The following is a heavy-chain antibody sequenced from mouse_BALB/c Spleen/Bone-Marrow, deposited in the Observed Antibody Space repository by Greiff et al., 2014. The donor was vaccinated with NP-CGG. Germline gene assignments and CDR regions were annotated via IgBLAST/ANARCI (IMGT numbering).Heavy chain of an antibody. V-gene: IGHV1-7*01. CDR2: INPSTGYT. Sequence: VQLQQSGAELAKPGASVKMSCKASGYTFTTYWMHWVKQRPGQGLEWIGYINPSTGYTEYNQKFKDKATLTADKSSSTAYMRLSSLTSEDSAVYYCARVPITTVPYYFYVWGAGTTVTVSS. CDR3: ARVPITTVPYYFYV. J-gene: IGHJ1*01. D-gene: IGHD1-1*01. CDR1: GYTFTTYW.